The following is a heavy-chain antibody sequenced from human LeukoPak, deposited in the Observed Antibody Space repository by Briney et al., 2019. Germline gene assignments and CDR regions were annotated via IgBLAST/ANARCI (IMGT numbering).Heavy chain of an antibody. CDR2: ISSSGSTI. Sequence: GGSLRLSCAASGFTFSSYEMNWVRQAPGKGLEWVSYISSSGSTIYYADSVKGRFTISRDNAKNSLYLQMNSLRAEDTAVYYCARDDFRYYDQGDFFDYWGQGTLVTVTS. V-gene: IGHV3-48*03. J-gene: IGHJ4*02. CDR3: ARDDFRYYDQGDFFDY. CDR1: GFTFSSYE. D-gene: IGHD3-22*01.